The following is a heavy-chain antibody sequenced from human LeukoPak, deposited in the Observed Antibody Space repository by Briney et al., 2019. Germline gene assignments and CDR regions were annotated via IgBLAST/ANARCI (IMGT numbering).Heavy chain of an antibody. J-gene: IGHJ5*02. Sequence: ASVKASCKASGYIFTDYYMHWVRQAPGQGLEWMGLINPSGSSTLYAQKFQGRVTMTRDMSTTTDYMELSSLRSEDTAVYYCARDNSVGDIAWWFDPWGQGTLVTVSS. CDR2: INPSGSST. D-gene: IGHD3-16*02. CDR1: GYIFTDYY. V-gene: IGHV1-46*01. CDR3: ARDNSVGDIAWWFDP.